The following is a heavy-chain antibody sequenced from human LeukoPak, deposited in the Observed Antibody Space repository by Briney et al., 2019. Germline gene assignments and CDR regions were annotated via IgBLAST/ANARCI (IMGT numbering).Heavy chain of an antibody. D-gene: IGHD2-2*01. CDR3: ARTEGGPAAMRYYYYGMDV. CDR2: ISGSGGST. CDR1: GFTFSSYA. V-gene: IGHV3-23*01. Sequence: GGSLRLSCAASGFTFSSYAMSWVRQAPGKGLEWVSAISGSGGSTYYADSVKGRFTISRDNSKNTLYLQMNSLRAGDTAVYYCARTEGGPAAMRYYYYGMDVWDQGTTVTVSS. J-gene: IGHJ6*02.